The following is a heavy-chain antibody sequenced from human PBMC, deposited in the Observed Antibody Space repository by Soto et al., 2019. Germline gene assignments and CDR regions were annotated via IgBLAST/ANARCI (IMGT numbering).Heavy chain of an antibody. CDR3: ARDAMVRASFRQNYYYGMDV. J-gene: IGHJ6*02. Sequence: QVQLVQSGAEVKKPGASVKVSCKASGYTFTSYGISWVRQAPGQGLEWMGWISDYNGNTNYAQKLQGRVTMTTDTSTSTAYMELRSLRSDDTAVYYCARDAMVRASFRQNYYYGMDVWGQGTTVTVS. CDR1: GYTFTSYG. D-gene: IGHD3-10*01. CDR2: ISDYNGNT. V-gene: IGHV1-18*01.